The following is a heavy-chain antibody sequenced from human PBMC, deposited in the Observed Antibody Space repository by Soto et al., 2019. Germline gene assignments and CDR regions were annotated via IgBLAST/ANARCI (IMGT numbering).Heavy chain of an antibody. D-gene: IGHD3-22*01. J-gene: IGHJ3*02. Sequence: ASVKVSCKASGYTFTTYYMHWVRQAPGQGLEKMEIINPSGGSTRYAQKIQGGVTMTRDTSTSTVYMELSSLRSEDTAVYYCFIVGPGYYDSSGYPQGAFDIWGQGTMVTVSS. CDR2: INPSGGST. CDR3: FIVGPGYYDSSGYPQGAFDI. CDR1: GYTFTTYY. V-gene: IGHV1-46*03.